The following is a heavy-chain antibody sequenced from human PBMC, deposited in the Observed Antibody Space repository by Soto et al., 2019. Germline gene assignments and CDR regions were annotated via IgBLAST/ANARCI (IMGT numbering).Heavy chain of an antibody. CDR3: ATQDVVQAASNWFDP. CDR2: FDPEDGET. J-gene: IGHJ5*02. D-gene: IGHD2-2*01. V-gene: IGHV1-24*01. Sequence: ASVKVSCKVSGYTLTELSMHWVRQAPGKGLEWMGGFDPEDGETIYAQKFQGRVTMTEDTSTDTAYMELSSLRSEDTAVYYCATQDVVQAASNWFDPWGQGTLVTVSS. CDR1: GYTLTELS.